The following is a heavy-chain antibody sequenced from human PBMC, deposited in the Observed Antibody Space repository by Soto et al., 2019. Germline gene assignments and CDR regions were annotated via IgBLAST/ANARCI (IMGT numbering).Heavy chain of an antibody. Sequence: QVQLVESGGGVVQAGRSLRLSCAASGFTFSSYGRHWVRQAPGKGLEWVAVIWYDGSNKYYADSVKGRFTISRDNSKNTLYLHMNSLRAEDTAVYYCARAGWYCSGGSCSYFDYWGQGTLVTVSS. J-gene: IGHJ4*02. CDR2: IWYDGSNK. CDR1: GFTFSSYG. V-gene: IGHV3-33*01. D-gene: IGHD2-15*01. CDR3: ARAGWYCSGGSCSYFDY.